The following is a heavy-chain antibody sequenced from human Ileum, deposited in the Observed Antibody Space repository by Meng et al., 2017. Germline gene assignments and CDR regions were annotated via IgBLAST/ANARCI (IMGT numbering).Heavy chain of an antibody. CDR1: GFTFSSYE. CDR3: VGDSLREPPDY. Sequence: GESLKISCAASGFTFSSYEMNWVRQAPGKGLEWVSHISKRDSIINYADSVKGRFTISRDNAKNSLYLQMNSLRAEDTAVYYCVGDSLREPPDYWGQGTLVTVSS. V-gene: IGHV3-48*03. CDR2: ISKRDSII. J-gene: IGHJ4*02. D-gene: IGHD5-24*01.